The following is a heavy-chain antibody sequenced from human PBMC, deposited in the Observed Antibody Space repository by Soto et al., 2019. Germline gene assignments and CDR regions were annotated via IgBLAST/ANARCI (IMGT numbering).Heavy chain of an antibody. D-gene: IGHD3-3*01. V-gene: IGHV1-24*01. CDR3: ATVFWSGRLYYYYYGMDV. J-gene: IGHJ6*04. CDR1: GYTLTELS. Sequence: GASVKVSCKVSGYTLTELSMHWVRQAPGKGLEWMGGFDPEDGETIYAQKFQGRVTMTEDTSTDTAYMELSSLRSEDTAVYYCATVFWSGRLYYYYYGMDVWGKGTTVTVSS. CDR2: FDPEDGET.